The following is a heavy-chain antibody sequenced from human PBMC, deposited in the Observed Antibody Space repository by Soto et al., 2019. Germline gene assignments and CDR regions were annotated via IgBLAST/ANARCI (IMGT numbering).Heavy chain of an antibody. V-gene: IGHV1-3*05. CDR3: ARVSGWYHLDY. J-gene: IGHJ4*02. CDR1: GYTFTSYA. Sequence: QVQLVQSGAEEKKPGASVKVSCKASGYTFTSYAMHWVRQAPGQRLEWMGWINAGNGNTKYSQKFQGRVTITRDTSASTASMKLSRLRSAATAVYYCARVSGWYHLDYWGQGTLVTVSS. CDR2: INAGNGNT. D-gene: IGHD6-19*01.